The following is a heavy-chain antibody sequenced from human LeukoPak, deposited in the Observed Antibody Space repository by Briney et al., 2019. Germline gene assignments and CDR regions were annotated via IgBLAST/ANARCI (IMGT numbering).Heavy chain of an antibody. CDR3: ARGVGSGYTDY. J-gene: IGHJ4*02. CDR2: ISYSGNT. V-gene: IGHV4-59*01. Sequence: SETLSLTCTVSGGSISNYYWTWIRQPPGKGLEWVGFISYSGNTNYNPSLKSRVTISLDTSKNQFSLKLISVTAADTAVYYCARGVGSGYTDYWGQGALVTVSS. CDR1: GGSISNYY. D-gene: IGHD3-22*01.